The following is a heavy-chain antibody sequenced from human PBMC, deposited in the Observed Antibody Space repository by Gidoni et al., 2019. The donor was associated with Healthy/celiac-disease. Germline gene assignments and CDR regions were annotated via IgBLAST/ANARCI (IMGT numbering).Heavy chain of an antibody. CDR3: AKRIAARPIWFDP. Sequence: EVQLLESGGGLVQPGVSLRLSCAASGFTFSSYAMSWVRQAPGKGREWVSAISGSGGSTYYADSVKGRFTISRDNSKNTLYLQMNSLRAEDTAVYYCAKRIAARPIWFDPWGQGTLVTVSS. CDR1: GFTFSSYA. V-gene: IGHV3-23*01. J-gene: IGHJ5*02. D-gene: IGHD6-6*01. CDR2: ISGSGGST.